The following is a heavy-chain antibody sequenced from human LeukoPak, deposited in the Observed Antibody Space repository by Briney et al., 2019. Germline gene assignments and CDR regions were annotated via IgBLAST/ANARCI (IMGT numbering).Heavy chain of an antibody. D-gene: IGHD1-26*01. CDR1: GFSFSSYS. J-gene: IGHJ6*02. CDR3: ARDFSASGGLDV. V-gene: IGHV3-48*01. CDR2: VSRSSSMM. Sequence: GGSLRLSCVASGFSFSSYSINWVRRAPGKGLEWAAYVSRSSSMMYYADSVKGRFTISRDNAKNSLYLQMNSLRSEDTAVYYCARDFSASGGLDVWGQGTTVSVSS.